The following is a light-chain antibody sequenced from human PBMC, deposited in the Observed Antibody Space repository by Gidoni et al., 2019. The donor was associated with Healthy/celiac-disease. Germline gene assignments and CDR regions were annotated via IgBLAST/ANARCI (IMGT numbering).Light chain of an antibody. CDR1: QSISSY. CDR3: QQSYSTSWT. J-gene: IGKJ1*01. CDR2: AAS. V-gene: IGKV1-39*01. Sequence: DIQMTQSPSSLSASVGDRVTITGRASQSISSYLNWYQQKPGKAPKLLSYAASSLQSGVPSRFSGSGSGTDFTLTISSLQPEDFATYYCQQSYSTSWTFGQGTKVEIK.